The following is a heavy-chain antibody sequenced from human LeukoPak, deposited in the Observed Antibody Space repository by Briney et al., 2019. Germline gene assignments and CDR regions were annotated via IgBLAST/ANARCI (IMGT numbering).Heavy chain of an antibody. CDR1: GGSISSYY. CDR3: ARPRIAAAGSFDY. J-gene: IGHJ4*02. D-gene: IGHD6-13*01. Sequence: SETLSLTCTVSGGSISSYYWSWIRQPPGKGLEWIGYIYYSGSTNYNPSLKSRVTISVDTSKNQFSLKLSSVTAADTAVYYCARPRIAAAGSFDYWGQGTLVTVSS. V-gene: IGHV4-59*08. CDR2: IYYSGST.